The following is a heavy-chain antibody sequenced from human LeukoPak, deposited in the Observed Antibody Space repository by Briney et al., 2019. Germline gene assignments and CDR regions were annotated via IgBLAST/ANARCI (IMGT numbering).Heavy chain of an antibody. CDR1: GVSLRGYT. CDR3: ARSGLTGMRQYPRRHDYYYGMEV. CDR2: INYSGSMT. J-gene: IGHJ6*02. V-gene: IGHV4-34*01. D-gene: IGHD2/OR15-2a*01. Sequence: SETLSLTCSADGVSLRGYTWNWIRQSPGKGLEWIGEINYSGSMTYTNPSLQSRVTLSVDTSKNHFSLKLSSVTVADPAIYYCARSGLTGMRQYPRRHDYYYGMEVWGQGATVIVSS.